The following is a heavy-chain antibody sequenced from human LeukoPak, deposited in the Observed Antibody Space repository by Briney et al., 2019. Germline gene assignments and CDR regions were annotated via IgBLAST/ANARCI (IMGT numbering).Heavy chain of an antibody. CDR3: ARSHYYYGSGSHAFDI. D-gene: IGHD3-10*01. J-gene: IGHJ3*02. Sequence: GGSLRLSCAASGFTFSSYWMSWVRQAPGKGLEWVANIKRDGSEKYYVDSVKGRFTISRDNAKNSLYLQMNSLRAEDTAVYYCARSHYYYGSGSHAFDIWGQGTMVTVSS. CDR2: IKRDGSEK. CDR1: GFTFSSYW. V-gene: IGHV3-7*01.